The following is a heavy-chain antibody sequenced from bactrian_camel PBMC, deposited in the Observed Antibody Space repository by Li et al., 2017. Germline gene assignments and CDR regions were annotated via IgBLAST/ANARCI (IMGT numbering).Heavy chain of an antibody. CDR3: AAKFTSALVVPQDPVEYPY. CDR1: GFTFDDYA. J-gene: IGHJ4*01. Sequence: HVQLVESGGGLVQPGGSLRLSCATSGFTFDDYAMGWIRQNPGKAPEWVSSIYSDGSNTNYADSVKGRFTISRDNAKNTLYLQMDSLTPEDTATYYCAAKFTSALVVPQDPVEYPYWGQGTQVTVS. D-gene: IGHD1*01. CDR2: IYSDGSNT. V-gene: IGHV3S7*01.